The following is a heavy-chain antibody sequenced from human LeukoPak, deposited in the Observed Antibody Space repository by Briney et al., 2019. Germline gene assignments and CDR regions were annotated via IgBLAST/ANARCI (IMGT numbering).Heavy chain of an antibody. J-gene: IGHJ4*02. V-gene: IGHV1-8*01. Sequence: GASVKVSCKASGYTFTSYDINWVRQATGQGLEWMGWMNPNSGNTGYAQKFQGTVSMARNTSISTAYMELSSLKSEDTAVYYCARAYTAVVLDYWGQGTVVTVSS. D-gene: IGHD5-18*01. CDR1: GYTFTSYD. CDR3: ARAYTAVVLDY. CDR2: MNPNSGNT.